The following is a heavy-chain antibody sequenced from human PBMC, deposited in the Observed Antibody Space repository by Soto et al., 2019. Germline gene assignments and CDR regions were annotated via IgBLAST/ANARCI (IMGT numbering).Heavy chain of an antibody. Sequence: QVQLVQSGAEVKKPGSSVKVSCKASGGTFSSYAISWVRQAPGQGLEWMGGIIPIFATADYAQKFQGRVTMTADESTSTDDMELSSPRSEDTAVYYCARSITGTVSYYYVMDVWGQGTTVTVSS. CDR1: GGTFSSYA. D-gene: IGHD1-20*01. CDR2: IIPIFATA. CDR3: ARSITGTVSYYYVMDV. J-gene: IGHJ6*02. V-gene: IGHV1-69*12.